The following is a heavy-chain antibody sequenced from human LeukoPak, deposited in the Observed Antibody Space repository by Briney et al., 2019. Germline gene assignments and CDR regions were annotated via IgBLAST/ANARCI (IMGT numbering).Heavy chain of an antibody. V-gene: IGHV1-69*04. CDR1: GGTFSSYA. J-gene: IGHJ4*02. CDR2: IIPIFGIA. D-gene: IGHD5-24*01. Sequence: SVKVSCKASGGTFSSYAISWVRQAPGQGLEWMGRIIPIFGIANYAQKFQGRVTITADKSTSTAYMELSSLRSEDTAVYYCARDTQDGYNYSDYWGQGTLVTVSS. CDR3: ARDTQDGYNYSDY.